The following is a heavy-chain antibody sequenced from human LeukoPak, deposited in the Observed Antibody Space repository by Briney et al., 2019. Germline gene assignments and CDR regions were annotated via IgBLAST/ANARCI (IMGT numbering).Heavy chain of an antibody. J-gene: IGHJ4*02. D-gene: IGHD1-26*01. CDR2: ISGGGGST. V-gene: IGHV3-23*01. CDR3: AKGGKWDVTPFDY. CDR1: GFTFTSYS. Sequence: GGSLRLSCAASGFTFTSYSMNWVRQAPGKGLEWVPTISGGGGSTYYADSVKGRFTISRDNSKNTLYLQVNSLRAEDTAVYYCAKGGKWDVTPFDYWGQGTLVTVSS.